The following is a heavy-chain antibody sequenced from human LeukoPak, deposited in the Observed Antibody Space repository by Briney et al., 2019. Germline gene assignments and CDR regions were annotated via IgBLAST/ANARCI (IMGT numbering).Heavy chain of an antibody. CDR2: ISAYNGNT. CDR1: GYTFTSYG. J-gene: IGHJ5*02. D-gene: IGHD3-22*01. Sequence: ASVKVSCKASGYTFTSYGIIWVRQAPGQGLEWMGWISAYNGNTNYAQKLQGRVTMTTDTSTSTAYMELRSLRSDDTAVYYCARTRGYTMIVVVTQGWFDPWGQGTLVTVSS. CDR3: ARTRGYTMIVVVTQGWFDP. V-gene: IGHV1-18*01.